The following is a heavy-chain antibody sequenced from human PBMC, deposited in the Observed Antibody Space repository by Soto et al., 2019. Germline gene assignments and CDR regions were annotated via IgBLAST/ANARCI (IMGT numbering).Heavy chain of an antibody. CDR3: AREGGIVGATAADY. Sequence: QVQLQESGPGLVKPSQTLSLTCTVSGGSISSGGYYWSWIRQHPGKGLEWIGYIYYSGSTYYNPSLESRVTISVDTSKTRFSLKLSSVTAADTAVYYCAREGGIVGATAADYWGQGTLVTVSS. J-gene: IGHJ4*02. CDR2: IYYSGST. D-gene: IGHD1-26*01. V-gene: IGHV4-31*03. CDR1: GGSISSGGYY.